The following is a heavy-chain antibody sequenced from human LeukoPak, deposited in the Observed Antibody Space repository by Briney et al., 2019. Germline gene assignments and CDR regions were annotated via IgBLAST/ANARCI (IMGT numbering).Heavy chain of an antibody. CDR2: ISSGSTYI. CDR1: GFTFSDSY. D-gene: IGHD3-16*01. CDR3: AREITWEVVPI. Sequence: PGGSLRLSCAASGFTFSDSYMSWIRQVPGKGLEWVSSISSGSTYIYNADSVQGRFTISRDNAKNSLYLQMNSLRAEDTAVYYCAREITWEVVPIWGQGTMVTVSS. V-gene: IGHV3-11*06. J-gene: IGHJ3*02.